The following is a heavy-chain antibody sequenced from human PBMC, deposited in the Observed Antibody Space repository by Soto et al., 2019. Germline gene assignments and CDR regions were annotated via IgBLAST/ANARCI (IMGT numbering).Heavy chain of an antibody. V-gene: IGHV4-31*03. J-gene: IGHJ6*02. CDR1: GGSISSGCYY. D-gene: IGHD2-21*01. Sequence: SETLSLTCTVSGGSISSGCYYWYWIRQHPGKGLEWIGYIYYSGTTYYNPSLKSRATISVDTSKNQFSLKLSSVTAADTAVYYCAASCVACGGFNYYGMDVWGQGTTVTVSS. CDR3: AASCVACGGFNYYGMDV. CDR2: IYYSGTT.